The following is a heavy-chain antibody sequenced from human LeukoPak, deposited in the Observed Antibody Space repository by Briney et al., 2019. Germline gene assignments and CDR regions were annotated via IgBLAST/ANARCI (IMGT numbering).Heavy chain of an antibody. CDR1: GFTFSSYA. CDR2: IWYDGSNK. D-gene: IGHD3-22*01. V-gene: IGHV3-33*08. Sequence: PGGSLRLSCAASGFTFSSYAMSWVRQAPGKGLEWVSIIWYDGSNKYYADSVKGRFTISRDNSKNTLYLQMNSLRAEDTAVYYCARGPPTNYYDSSGPSRGAFDIWGQGTMVTVSS. J-gene: IGHJ3*02. CDR3: ARGPPTNYYDSSGPSRGAFDI.